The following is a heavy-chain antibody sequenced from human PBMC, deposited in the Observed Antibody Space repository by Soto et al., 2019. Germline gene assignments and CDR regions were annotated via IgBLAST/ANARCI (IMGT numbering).Heavy chain of an antibody. V-gene: IGHV4-4*02. CDR2: VFHTGTT. J-gene: IGHJ4*02. D-gene: IGHD6-19*01. CDR3: ARSAGWYAVHS. CDR1: GDSVSSPYY. Sequence: QVQLQESGPGLVKPSGTLSLTCAVSGDSVSSPYYWCWVRQPPGKGLEWIGEVFHTGTTSYNPSLMSRVNISMDKSNNQFSLDLSSVTAADTAVYYCARSAGWYAVHSWGPGTLVIVSS.